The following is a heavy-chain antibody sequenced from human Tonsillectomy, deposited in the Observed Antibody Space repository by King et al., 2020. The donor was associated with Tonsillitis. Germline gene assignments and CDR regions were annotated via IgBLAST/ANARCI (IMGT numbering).Heavy chain of an antibody. CDR1: GFTFSDYY. CDR3: ARSREQWLATSAFDI. Sequence: QLVQSGGGLVKPGGSLRLSCAASGFTFSDYYMTWIRQAPGKGLEWVSYISTSSGYTNYEDSVKGRFNSARDIAKNSLYLQMNSLRADDTAVYYCARSREQWLATSAFDIWGQGTMVTVSS. V-gene: IGHV3-11*05. J-gene: IGHJ3*02. D-gene: IGHD6-19*01. CDR2: ISTSSGYT.